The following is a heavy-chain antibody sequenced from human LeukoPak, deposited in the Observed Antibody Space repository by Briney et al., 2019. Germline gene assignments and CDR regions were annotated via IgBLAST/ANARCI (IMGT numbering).Heavy chain of an antibody. CDR2: IKQDASEE. CDR3: VRDRGRASVDY. J-gene: IGHJ4*02. Sequence: PGGSLRLSCAASGFTFSGYWMSWFRQAPGKGLEWVANIKQDASEEYYVDSVKGRFTISRDNAKNSLYLQMNSLRAEDTAVYYCVRDRGRASVDYWGQGTLVTVSS. V-gene: IGHV3-7*01. CDR1: GFTFSGYW. D-gene: IGHD1-26*01.